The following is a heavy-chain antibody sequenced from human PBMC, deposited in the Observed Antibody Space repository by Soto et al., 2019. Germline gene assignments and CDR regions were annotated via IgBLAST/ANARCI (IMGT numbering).Heavy chain of an antibody. D-gene: IGHD4-4*01. J-gene: IGHJ4*02. V-gene: IGHV4-61*01. CDR1: GGSVSSGSYY. CDR2: IYYSGST. Sequence: QVQLQESGPGLVKPSETLSLTCTVSGGSVSSGSYYWSWIRQPPGKGLERIGYIYYSGSTNYNPSLKSRVTISVDTSKNLFSLRLSSVTAADTAVYYCARERRGLQGTHGADYWGQGTLVTVSS. CDR3: ARERRGLQGTHGADY.